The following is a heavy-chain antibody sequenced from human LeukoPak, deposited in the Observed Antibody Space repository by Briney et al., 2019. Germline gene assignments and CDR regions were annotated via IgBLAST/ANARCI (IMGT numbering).Heavy chain of an antibody. CDR1: GGSISSDFYY. J-gene: IGHJ4*02. V-gene: IGHV4-31*03. Sequence: PSETLSLTCTVSGGSISSDFYYWSWIRQHTGKGLEWIGDIYHNGSTYYNPSLKSRAIISVDTSKNQFSLKLSSVTAADTAVYYCARGLLSSSWSYYFDYWGQGTLVTVSS. CDR3: ARGLLSSSWSYYFDY. CDR2: IYHNGST. D-gene: IGHD6-13*01.